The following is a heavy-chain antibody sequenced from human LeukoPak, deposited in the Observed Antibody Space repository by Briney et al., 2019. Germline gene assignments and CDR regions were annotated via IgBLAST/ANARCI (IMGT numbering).Heavy chain of an antibody. CDR3: ARATSVSGPDY. D-gene: IGHD3-10*01. J-gene: IGHJ4*02. CDR2: INPNSGAT. Sequence: ASVKVSCKASGYSFTGYYIHWVRQAPGQGLEWMGWINPNSGATNYEQKFQGRVTMTSDTSISTAYMDLSRLRSDDTAVYYCARATSVSGPDYWGQGTLVTVSS. V-gene: IGHV1-2*02. CDR1: GYSFTGYY.